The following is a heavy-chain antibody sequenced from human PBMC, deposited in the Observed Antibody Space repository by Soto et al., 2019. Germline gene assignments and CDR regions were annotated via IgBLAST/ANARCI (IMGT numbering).Heavy chain of an antibody. CDR2: INQSGST. CDR3: VRRFSGTGRYFDY. CDR1: GASFSGYY. J-gene: IGHJ4*02. Sequence: QVQLQQWGAGLLKPSETLSLSCAVYGASFSGYYWNWIRQPPGKGLEWIGEINQSGSTNYSPSLKTRVTISVDTSKKQFSLRVSSVTAADTAVYYCVRRFSGTGRYFDYWGQGTLVTVSS. V-gene: IGHV4-34*02. D-gene: IGHD1-1*01.